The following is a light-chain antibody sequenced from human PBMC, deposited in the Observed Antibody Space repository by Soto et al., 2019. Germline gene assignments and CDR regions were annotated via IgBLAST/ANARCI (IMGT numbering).Light chain of an antibody. CDR2: DVN. V-gene: IGLV2-14*03. J-gene: IGLJ1*01. CDR1: SSDIGAYNY. Sequence: QSALTQPASVSGSPGQSITLSCTGTSSDIGAYNYVSWYRQHPGKAPQLLIYDVNNRPSGVSHRFSGSKSGNTASLTISGLQSEDEADYFCTSYTGSNTLEVFGPGTKLTVL. CDR3: TSYTGSNTLEV.